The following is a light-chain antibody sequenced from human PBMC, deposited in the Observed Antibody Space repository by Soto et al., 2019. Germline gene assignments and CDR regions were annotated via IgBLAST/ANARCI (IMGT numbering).Light chain of an antibody. CDR3: QQYGDTPFA. CDR2: GAS. J-gene: IGKJ5*01. CDR1: QSVSSSY. V-gene: IGKV3-20*01. Sequence: EIVLTQSPGTLSLSPGERATLCCRASQSVSSSYLAWYQQKPGQAPKLLIYGASSRATGIPDRFSGSGPGTDFTLTISRLEPEDFAVYYCQQYGDTPFAFGQGTRLEIK.